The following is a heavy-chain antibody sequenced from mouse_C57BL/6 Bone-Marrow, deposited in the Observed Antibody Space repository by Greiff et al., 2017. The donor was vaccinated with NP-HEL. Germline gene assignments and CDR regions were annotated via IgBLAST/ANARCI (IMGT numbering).Heavy chain of an antibody. Sequence: QVQLQQPGAELVKPGASVKMSCKASGYTFTSYWITWVKQRPGQGLEWIGDIYPGSGSTNYNEKFKSKATLTVDTSSSTAYMQLSSLTSEDSAVYYCAREAMGLRPWFAYWGQGTLVTVSA. D-gene: IGHD2-4*01. CDR3: AREAMGLRPWFAY. CDR2: IYPGSGST. CDR1: GYTFTSYW. V-gene: IGHV1-55*01. J-gene: IGHJ3*01.